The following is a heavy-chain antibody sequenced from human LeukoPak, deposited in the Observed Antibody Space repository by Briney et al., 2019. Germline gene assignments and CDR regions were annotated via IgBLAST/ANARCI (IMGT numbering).Heavy chain of an antibody. D-gene: IGHD2-15*01. CDR1: GGTFSSYA. CDR2: IIPILGIA. V-gene: IGHV1-69*04. CDR3: ARGKEVVVAATAFDY. Sequence: EASVKVSCKASGGTFSSYAISWVRQAPGQGLEWMGRIIPILGIANYAQKFQSRVTITADKSTSTAYMELSSLRSEDTAVYYCARGKEVVVAATAFDYWGQGTLVTVSS. J-gene: IGHJ4*02.